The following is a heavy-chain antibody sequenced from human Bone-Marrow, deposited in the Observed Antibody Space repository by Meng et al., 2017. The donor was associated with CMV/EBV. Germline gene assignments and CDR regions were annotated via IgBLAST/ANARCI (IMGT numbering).Heavy chain of an antibody. Sequence: GESLKISCEASGSTFSSYSMYWVRQAPGKGLDWVAVISYDGKKKYYADSVKGRFTISRDNSKNTLSLQMISLGAEDTAVYFCARHDLAFNYETGGPFDCWGQGTLVTVSS. CDR3: ARHDLAFNYETGGPFDC. CDR1: GSTFSSYS. J-gene: IGHJ4*02. D-gene: IGHD2-8*02. V-gene: IGHV3-30*04. CDR2: ISYDGKKK.